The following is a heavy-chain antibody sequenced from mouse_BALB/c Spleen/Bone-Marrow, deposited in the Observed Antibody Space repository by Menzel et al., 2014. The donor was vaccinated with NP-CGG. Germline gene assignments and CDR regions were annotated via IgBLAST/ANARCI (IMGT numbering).Heavy chain of an antibody. CDR2: ISPGNGYI. V-gene: IGHV1S53*03. CDR1: GYTFPDHA. Sequence: QVQLQQSDTELVKPGASVKISCKASGYTFPDHAIHWVKQRPEQGLEWIGYISPGNGYIKYNEKFKGKATLTADKSSSTAYMQFNSLTSEDSAVYFCKRWGYDGDFDYWGQGTTLTVSS. D-gene: IGHD2-2*01. CDR3: KRWGYDGDFDY. J-gene: IGHJ2*01.